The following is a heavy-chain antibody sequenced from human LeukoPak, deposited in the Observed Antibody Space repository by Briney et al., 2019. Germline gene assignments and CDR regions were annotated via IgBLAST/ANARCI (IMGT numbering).Heavy chain of an antibody. CDR3: ARDAFDI. CDR2: ITYDGSNK. CDR1: GFTFSDYY. Sequence: GGSLRLSCAASGFTFSDYYMSWIRQAPGKGLEWVAVITYDGSNKYYADSVKGRFTISRDNSKNTLYLQMNSLRAEDTAVYYCARDAFDIWGQGTMVTVSS. J-gene: IGHJ3*02. V-gene: IGHV3-30*03.